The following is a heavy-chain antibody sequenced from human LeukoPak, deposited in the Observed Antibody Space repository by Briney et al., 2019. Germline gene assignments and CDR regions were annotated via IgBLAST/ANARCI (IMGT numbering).Heavy chain of an antibody. Sequence: ASVKVSCKASGGTFSSYAISWVRQAPGQGLEWMGSISAYNGNINYAQKLQGRVTMTTDTSTSTAYMELRSLRSDDTAVYYCARDIHYSDSSGYPEYWGQGTLVTVSS. D-gene: IGHD3-22*01. CDR1: GGTFSSYA. CDR2: ISAYNGNI. V-gene: IGHV1-18*01. CDR3: ARDIHYSDSSGYPEY. J-gene: IGHJ4*02.